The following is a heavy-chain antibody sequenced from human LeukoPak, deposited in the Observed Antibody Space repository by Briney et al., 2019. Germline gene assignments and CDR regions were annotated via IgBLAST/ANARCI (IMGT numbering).Heavy chain of an antibody. D-gene: IGHD3-10*01. CDR2: INPNSGGA. V-gene: IGHV1-2*02. CDR3: ARYALYASGGAGGFDI. CDR1: GYTFTGHY. J-gene: IGHJ3*02. Sequence: ASVKVSCKASGYTFTGHYMHWVRQAPGQGPEWMGCINPNSGGASFAPKFHGRVTMTRDTSMSTAYMELSRLRSDDTAVYHCARYALYASGGAGGFDIWGQGTMLTVSS.